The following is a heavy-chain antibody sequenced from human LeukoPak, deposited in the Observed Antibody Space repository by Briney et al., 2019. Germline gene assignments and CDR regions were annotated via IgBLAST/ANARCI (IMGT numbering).Heavy chain of an antibody. V-gene: IGHV4-59*12. CDR3: ARALHFVANWFDP. CDR2: IYYSGST. J-gene: IGHJ5*02. Sequence: PSETLSLTCTVSGGSISSYYWSWIRQPPGKGLEWIGYIYYSGSTNYNPSLKSRVTISVDTSRNQFSLKLSSVTAADTAVYYCARALHFVANWFDPWGQGTLVTVSS. D-gene: IGHD2-21*01. CDR1: GGSISSYY.